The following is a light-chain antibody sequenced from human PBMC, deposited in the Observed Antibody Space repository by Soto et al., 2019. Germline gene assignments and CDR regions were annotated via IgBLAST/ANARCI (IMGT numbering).Light chain of an antibody. J-gene: IGKJ2*01. CDR2: DAT. V-gene: IGKV3-11*01. CDR1: QRVSSY. CDR3: RQRRNWPSYT. Sequence: EIVLTQSPPSLSLSPGERATLSCRASQRVSSYLAWYQQKRGQAPRLLIYDATNRAAGIPARFSGSGSGTEVSLSISSLDREDFAVYYCRQRRNWPSYTFGQGTKLEIK.